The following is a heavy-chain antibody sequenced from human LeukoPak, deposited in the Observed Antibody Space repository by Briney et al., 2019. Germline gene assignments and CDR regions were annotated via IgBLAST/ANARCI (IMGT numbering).Heavy chain of an antibody. J-gene: IGHJ4*02. V-gene: IGHV3-48*02. D-gene: IGHD5-24*01. Sequence: GGSLRLSCAASGFTFSSYSMNWVRQAPGKGLEWVSYISGGSSTKYYADSVKGRLTISRDNAKSSLYPQMHSLRDEDTAVYYCARDGYNLVLWGQGTLVAVSS. CDR1: GFTFSSYS. CDR3: ARDGYNLVL. CDR2: ISGGSSTK.